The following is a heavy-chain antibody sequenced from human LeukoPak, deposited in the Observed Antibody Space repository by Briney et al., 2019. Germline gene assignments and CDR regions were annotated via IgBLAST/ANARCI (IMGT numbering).Heavy chain of an antibody. CDR2: ISAYNGNT. J-gene: IGHJ4*01. Sequence: ASVKVSCKASGYTFTSYGISWVRQAPGQGLEWMGWISAYNGNTDYAQKLQGRVTMTTDTSTSTAYMELRSLRADDTAVYDCARAVSGIAARRPYYFDYWGHGALVTVSS. V-gene: IGHV1-18*01. CDR1: GYTFTSYG. D-gene: IGHD6-6*01. CDR3: ARAVSGIAARRPYYFDY.